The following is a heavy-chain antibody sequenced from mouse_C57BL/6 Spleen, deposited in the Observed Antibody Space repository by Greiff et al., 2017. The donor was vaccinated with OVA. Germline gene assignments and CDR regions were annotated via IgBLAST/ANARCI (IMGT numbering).Heavy chain of an antibody. V-gene: IGHV1-53*01. D-gene: IGHD1-1*01. CDR2: INPSNGGT. Sequence: QVQLQQPGPELVKPGASVKLSCKASGYTFTSYWMHWVKQRPGQGLEWIGNINPSNGGTNYNEKFKSKATLTVDKSSSTAYMQLSSLTSEDSAVYYCARGEYYSDWYFDVWGTGTTVTVSS. CDR3: ARGEYYSDWYFDV. CDR1: GYTFTSYW. J-gene: IGHJ1*03.